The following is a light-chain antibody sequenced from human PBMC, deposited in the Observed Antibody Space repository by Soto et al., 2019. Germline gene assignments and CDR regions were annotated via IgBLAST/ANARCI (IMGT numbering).Light chain of an antibody. J-gene: IGLJ2*01. CDR3: SSYTSSSTPYVV. Sequence: QSVLTQPASVSGSPGQSITISCTGTSSDVGGYNYVSWYQQHPGKAPKLMIYEVSNRPSGVSNRFSGSKSGNTASLTISGLQAEDEADYYCSSYTSSSTPYVVFGRGTKLTVL. CDR2: EVS. CDR1: SSDVGGYNY. V-gene: IGLV2-14*01.